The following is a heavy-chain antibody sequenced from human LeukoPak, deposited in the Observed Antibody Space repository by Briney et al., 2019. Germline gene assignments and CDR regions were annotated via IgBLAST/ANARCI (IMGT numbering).Heavy chain of an antibody. J-gene: IGHJ1*01. CDR2: IKQDGSEK. D-gene: IGHD1-26*01. CDR1: GFTFSSYW. V-gene: IGHV3-7*01. Sequence: GGSLRLSCAASGFTFSSYWMTWVRQAPGKGLEWVANIKQDGSEKNYVDSVKGRFTISRDNANNSVYLQMNSLRAEDTALYYCARISGSSKKYFQHWGQGTLATVSS. CDR3: ARISGSSKKYFQH.